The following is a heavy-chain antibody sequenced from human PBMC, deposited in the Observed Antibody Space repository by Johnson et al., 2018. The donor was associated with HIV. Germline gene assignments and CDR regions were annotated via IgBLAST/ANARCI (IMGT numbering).Heavy chain of an antibody. D-gene: IGHD1-26*01. CDR1: GFTFDDYA. CDR2: ISWNSGSI. Sequence: VQLVESGGGLVQPGRSLRLSCAASGFTFDDYAMHWVRQAPGKGLEWVSGISWNSGSIGYADSVKGRFTISSDNAKNSLYLQMNTLRAEDTAVYYCASYSESYPLSALDIWGQGTMVTVSS. V-gene: IGHV3-9*01. CDR3: ASYSESYPLSALDI. J-gene: IGHJ3*02.